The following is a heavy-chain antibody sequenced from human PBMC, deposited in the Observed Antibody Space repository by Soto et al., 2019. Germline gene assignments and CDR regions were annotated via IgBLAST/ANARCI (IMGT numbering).Heavy chain of an antibody. Sequence: SETLSLTCAVSGCSISRYYWSWIRQPPGKGLEWIGYIYYSGSTNYNPSLKSRVTISVDTSKNQFSLKLSSVTAADTAVYYCARHRHYYDSSGRAMNWFDPWGQGTLVTVS. D-gene: IGHD3-22*01. CDR3: ARHRHYYDSSGRAMNWFDP. V-gene: IGHV4-59*08. CDR1: GCSISRYY. CDR2: IYYSGST. J-gene: IGHJ5*02.